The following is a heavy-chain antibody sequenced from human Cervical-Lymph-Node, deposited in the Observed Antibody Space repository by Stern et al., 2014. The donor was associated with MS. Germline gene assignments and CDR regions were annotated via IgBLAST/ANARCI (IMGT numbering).Heavy chain of an antibody. CDR2: VIPVFDAP. D-gene: IGHD1-1*01. J-gene: IGHJ4*02. CDR3: VYNLPFEL. Sequence: QVQLVQSGAEVKKPGSSVKVSCKVSGGNFSAYALNWVRQAPGQGLEWVGGVIPVFDAPIYSRKFQGRLTITADVATSTSDMQLSSLRPDDTALYYCVYNLPFELWGQGFLVTVSS. V-gene: IGHV1-69*01. CDR1: GGNFSAYA.